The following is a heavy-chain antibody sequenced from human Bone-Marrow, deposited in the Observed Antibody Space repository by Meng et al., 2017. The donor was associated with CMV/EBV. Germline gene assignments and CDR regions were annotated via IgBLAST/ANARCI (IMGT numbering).Heavy chain of an antibody. CDR3: ARCREWLRPHPDAMDV. CDR2: ISGSGGST. D-gene: IGHD5-12*01. J-gene: IGHJ6*02. Sequence: GESLKISCAASGFTLSSHWMSWVRQAPGKGLEWVSAISGSGGSTYYADSVKGRFTISRDNAKNSLYLQMNSLRAGDTAVYYCARCREWLRPHPDAMDVWGQGTTVTVSS. CDR1: GFTLSSHW. V-gene: IGHV3-21*01.